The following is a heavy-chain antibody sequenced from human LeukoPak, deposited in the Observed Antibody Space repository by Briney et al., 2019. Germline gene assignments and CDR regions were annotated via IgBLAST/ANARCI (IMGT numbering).Heavy chain of an antibody. CDR1: GGSSSSYV. V-gene: IGHV1-69*04. CDR3: ARASIAADY. J-gene: IGHJ4*02. CDR2: IIPVLGVS. D-gene: IGHD6-6*01. Sequence: SVKVSCKASGGSSSSYVITWVRQAPGQGLEWMGRIIPVLGVSNFAQKFQGRVTMTRDTSISTAYMELSRLRSDDMAVYYCARASIAADYWGQGTLVTVSS.